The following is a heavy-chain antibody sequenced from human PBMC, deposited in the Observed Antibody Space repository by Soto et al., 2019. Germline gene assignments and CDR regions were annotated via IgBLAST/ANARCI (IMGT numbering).Heavy chain of an antibody. CDR1: SGSFSGYY. CDR3: ARGRLFLTTSGLAITYFDY. V-gene: IGHV4-34*01. Sequence: TLSLTCAVYSGSFSGYYYSWIRQSPGKGLEWIGEITHGGSTTYSPSLKSRVTMSLDTSKNQFSLNMTSMTAADTAVYYCARGRLFLTTSGLAITYFDYWGQGTLVTVSS. CDR2: ITHGGST. D-gene: IGHD3-3*01. J-gene: IGHJ4*02.